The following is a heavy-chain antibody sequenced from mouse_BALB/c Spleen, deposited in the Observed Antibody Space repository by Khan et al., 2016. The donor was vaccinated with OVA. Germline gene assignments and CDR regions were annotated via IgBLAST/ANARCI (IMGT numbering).Heavy chain of an antibody. V-gene: IGHV1S137*01. CDR3: GRGRGNSRFAY. J-gene: IGHJ3*01. D-gene: IGHD2-1*01. Sequence: QVQLKESGAELVRPGVSVKISCKGSGFTFTDYAMHWVKQSHAKSLEWIGVISTYYGDADYNQKFKGKSTMTVDKSSSTAYMQLARLTSEDSAIXYCGRGRGNSRFAYWGQGTLVTISA. CDR2: ISTYYGDA. CDR1: GFTFTDYA.